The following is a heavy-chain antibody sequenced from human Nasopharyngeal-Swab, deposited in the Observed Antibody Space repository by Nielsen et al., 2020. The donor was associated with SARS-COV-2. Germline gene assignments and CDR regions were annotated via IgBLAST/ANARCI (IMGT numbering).Heavy chain of an antibody. CDR3: AKNGNGYSYGSYYMDV. V-gene: IGHV4-59*01. CDR2: IYYSGST. J-gene: IGHJ6*03. CDR1: GGSISSYS. Sequence: SETLSLTCTVSGGSISSYSWSWIRQPPGKGLEWIGYIYYSGSTNYNPSLKSRVTISVDTSKNQFSLKLSSVTAADTAVYYCAKNGNGYSYGSYYMDVWGKGTTVTVSS. D-gene: IGHD5-18*01.